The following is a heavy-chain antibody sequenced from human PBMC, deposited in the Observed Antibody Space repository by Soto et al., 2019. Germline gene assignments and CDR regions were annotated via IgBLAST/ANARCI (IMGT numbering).Heavy chain of an antibody. CDR1: GGSISSGDYY. J-gene: IGHJ4*02. V-gene: IGHV4-30-4*01. Sequence: SETLSLTCTVSGGSISSGDYYWSWIRQPPGKGLEWIGYIYYSGSTYYNPSLKSRVTISVDTSKNQFSLKLSSVTAADTAVYYCASDTAMGLFDYWGQGTLVTVSS. D-gene: IGHD5-18*01. CDR2: IYYSGST. CDR3: ASDTAMGLFDY.